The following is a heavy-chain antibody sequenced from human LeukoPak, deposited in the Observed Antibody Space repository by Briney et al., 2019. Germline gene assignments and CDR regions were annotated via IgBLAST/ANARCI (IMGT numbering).Heavy chain of an antibody. V-gene: IGHV3-23*01. D-gene: IGHD6-19*01. CDR3: AKERGEQWLVKSFEY. J-gene: IGHJ4*02. Sequence: GGSLRLSCAASGFTFSIYAMSWVRQAPGKGLEWVSGISGSGSTTYYADSVKGRFTISRDNSKNTLYLQMNSLRAEDTAVYYCAKERGEQWLVKSFEYWGQGTLVTVSS. CDR1: GFTFSIYA. CDR2: ISGSGSTT.